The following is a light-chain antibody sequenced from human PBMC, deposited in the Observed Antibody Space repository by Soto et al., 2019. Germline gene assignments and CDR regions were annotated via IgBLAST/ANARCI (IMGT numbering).Light chain of an antibody. CDR3: SSYAGTNSYLV. J-gene: IGLJ2*01. CDR2: DVT. Sequence: QSALTQPPSASGSPGQSVTISCTGTSSNVGGYNSVSWYQQHPGKAPRLIIFDVTKRPSGVPDRFSGSKSGNTASLTVSGLQAEDEAEYYCSSYAGTNSYLVFGGGTKLTVL. CDR1: SSNVGGYNS. V-gene: IGLV2-8*01.